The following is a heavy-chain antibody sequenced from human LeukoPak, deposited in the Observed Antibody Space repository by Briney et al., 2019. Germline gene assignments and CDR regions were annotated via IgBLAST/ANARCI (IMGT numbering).Heavy chain of an antibody. CDR3: ARVSEGYYSNSWYVSYYYRMDV. D-gene: IGHD6-13*01. J-gene: IGHJ6*02. CDR2: IKQDGSEK. V-gene: IGHV3-7*01. Sequence: GGALRLSCAASGFTFSSYWMSWVRQAPGKGLEWVANIKQDGSEKYYVHSVKGRFTISRDNAKNSLYLQMNSLRAEDTAVYYCARVSEGYYSNSWYVSYYYRMDVWGQGTTVTVSS. CDR1: GFTFSSYW.